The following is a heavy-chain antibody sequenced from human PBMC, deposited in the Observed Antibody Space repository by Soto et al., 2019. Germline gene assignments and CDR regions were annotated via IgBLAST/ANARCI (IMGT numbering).Heavy chain of an antibody. CDR1: GYIVTSYV. Sequence: ASVKVSCKASGYIVTSYVIHWVRQAPGQRLEWMGWINAGNRNTKYSQNFQGRVTITSDTSASTAYMEMSSLRSEDTAVYYCVRGNNSLEPWGPGTLVTVSS. CDR3: VRGNNSLEP. CDR2: INAGNRNT. D-gene: IGHD1-1*01. V-gene: IGHV1-3*01. J-gene: IGHJ5*02.